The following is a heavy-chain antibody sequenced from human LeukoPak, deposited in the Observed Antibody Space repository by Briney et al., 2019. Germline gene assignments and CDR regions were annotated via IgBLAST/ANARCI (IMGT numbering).Heavy chain of an antibody. D-gene: IGHD2-15*01. CDR3: ARDHVVDGLVFDY. V-gene: IGHV3-7*01. CDR1: GFTFSSHW. J-gene: IGHJ4*02. Sequence: GGSLRLSCAASGFTFSSHWMSWVRQAPGKGLEWVANINQYGRESNYLDSVKGRFTISRDNAKSSLYMQMNSLRAEDTAIYYCARDHVVDGLVFDYWGQGTLVTVSS. CDR2: INQYGRES.